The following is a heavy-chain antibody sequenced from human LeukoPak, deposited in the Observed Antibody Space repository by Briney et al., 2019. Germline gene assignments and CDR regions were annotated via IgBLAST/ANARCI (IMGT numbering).Heavy chain of an antibody. J-gene: IGHJ6*02. CDR3: ARDPLTRSPYYYYGMDV. CDR1: GFTFSTYW. Sequence: PGGSLRLSCAASGFTFSTYWMTWVRQAPGRGLEWVANIKHDGSEQYYVDSVKGRFTISRDNAKNSLYLQMNSLRAEDTAVYYCARDPLTRSPYYYYGMDVWGQGTTVTVSS. V-gene: IGHV3-7*01. CDR2: IKHDGSEQ.